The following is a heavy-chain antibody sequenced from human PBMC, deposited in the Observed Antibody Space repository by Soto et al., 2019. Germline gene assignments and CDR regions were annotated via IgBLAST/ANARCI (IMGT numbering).Heavy chain of an antibody. D-gene: IGHD2-2*03. V-gene: IGHV4-59*01. CDR2: IYYSGST. CDR1: GGSISSYY. Sequence: SETLSLTCTVSGGSISSYYWSWIRQPPGKGLEWIGYIYYSGSTNYNPSLKSRVTISVDTSKNQFSLKLSSVTAADTAVYYCARGLGYCSSTSCYVGVWFDPWGQGTLVTVSS. J-gene: IGHJ5*02. CDR3: ARGLGYCSSTSCYVGVWFDP.